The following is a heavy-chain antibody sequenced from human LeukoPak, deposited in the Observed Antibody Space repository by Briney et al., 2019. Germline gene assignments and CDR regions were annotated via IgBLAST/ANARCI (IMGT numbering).Heavy chain of an antibody. Sequence: GGSLRLSCAASGFSFTDSAVSWVRHSPGEGLRWVSSISDTGGRTYYADSVKGRFAITRDNSRNTVTLQMNSLTPGDTARYYCAKGGQDFDFWRFDLWGEGMLPTVSP. J-gene: IGHJ5*02. CDR2: ISDTGGRT. CDR3: AKGGQDFDFWRFDL. CDR1: GFSFTDSA. V-gene: IGHV3-23*01. D-gene: IGHD3-3*01.